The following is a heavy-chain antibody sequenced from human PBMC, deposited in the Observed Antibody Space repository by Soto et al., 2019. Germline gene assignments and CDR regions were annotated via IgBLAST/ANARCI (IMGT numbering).Heavy chain of an antibody. J-gene: IGHJ4*02. Sequence: QVQLVQSGAEVKKPGSSVKVSCKASGGTFSSYAISWVRQAPGQGLEWMGGIIPIFGTANYAQKFQGRVTITADESTSTADRELSSLRSEDTAVYYCARDLHGSGNNFDYWGQGTLVTVSS. CDR2: IIPIFGTA. V-gene: IGHV1-69*01. D-gene: IGHD3-10*01. CDR3: ARDLHGSGNNFDY. CDR1: GGTFSSYA.